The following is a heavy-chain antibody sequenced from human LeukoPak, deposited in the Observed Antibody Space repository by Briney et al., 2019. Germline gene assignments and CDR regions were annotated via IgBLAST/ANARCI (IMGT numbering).Heavy chain of an antibody. CDR3: ARDLASGWYFFDY. CDR1: GFTFSSYA. CDR2: ISYDGDNK. D-gene: IGHD6-19*01. Sequence: HPGGSLRLSCSASGFTFSSYAMHWVRQAPGKGLEWVAVISYDGDNKYYADSVKGRSTISRDSSKNTLYLQMHSLKSEDTAVYYCARDLASGWYFFDYWGQGTLVTVSS. V-gene: IGHV3-30-3*01. J-gene: IGHJ4*02.